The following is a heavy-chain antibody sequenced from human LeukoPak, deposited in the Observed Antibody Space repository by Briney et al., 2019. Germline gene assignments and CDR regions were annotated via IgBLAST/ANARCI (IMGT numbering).Heavy chain of an antibody. V-gene: IGHV4-31*03. CDR1: GGSISSGGYY. J-gene: IGHJ6*03. CDR2: IYYSEST. Sequence: SQTPSLTCTVSGGSISSGGYYWSWIRQHPGKGLEWIGYIYYSESTYYNPSLKSRVTISVDTSKNQFSLKLSSVTAADTAVYYCARDCPSGAARPYYYYMDVWGKGTTVTVSS. CDR3: ARDCPSGAARPYYYYMDV. D-gene: IGHD6-6*01.